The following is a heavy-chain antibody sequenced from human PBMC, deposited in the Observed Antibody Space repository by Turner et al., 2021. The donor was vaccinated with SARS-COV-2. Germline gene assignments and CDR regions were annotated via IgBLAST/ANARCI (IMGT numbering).Heavy chain of an antibody. D-gene: IGHD6-19*01. CDR1: GYTLTDLS. CDR3: ATGVAVAGTPSKYYYYYGMDV. CDR2: FDPEDGET. V-gene: IGHV1-24*01. Sequence: QVQLVQSGAEVKKPGASVKVSCKVSGYTLTDLSMHWVRQAPGKGLEWMGGFDPEDGETIYAQKFQGRVTMTEDTSTDTAYMELSSLRSEDTAVYYCATGVAVAGTPSKYYYYYGMDVWGQGTTVTVYS. J-gene: IGHJ6*02.